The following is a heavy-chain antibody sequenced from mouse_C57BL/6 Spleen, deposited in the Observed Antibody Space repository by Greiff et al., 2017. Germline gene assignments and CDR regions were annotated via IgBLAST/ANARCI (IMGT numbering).Heavy chain of an antibody. J-gene: IGHJ2*01. CDR2: IDPSDSYT. V-gene: IGHV1-69*01. D-gene: IGHD2-5*01. Sequence: VQLQQPGAELVMPGASVKLSCKASGYTFTSYWMHWVKQRPGQGLEWIGEIDPSDSYTNYNQKFKGKSTLTVDKSSSTAYMQLSSLTSEDSAVYYCARKACYSDYDGFDYWGQGTTLTVSS. CDR1: GYTFTSYW. CDR3: ARKACYSDYDGFDY.